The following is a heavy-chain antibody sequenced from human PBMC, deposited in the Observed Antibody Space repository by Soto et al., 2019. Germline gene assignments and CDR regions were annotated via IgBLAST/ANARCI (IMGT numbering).Heavy chain of an antibody. CDR2: VFYTGST. D-gene: IGHD1-26*01. Sequence: SETLSLTCTVSGGSISSYHWSWIRQSPGRGLEWIGHVFYTGSTKYNPALKRRVTISVDTSKNQFSLKLSSVSAADTGLYYCARSYSGTFYGYDTWGQGILVTVSS. CDR3: ARSYSGTFYGYDT. V-gene: IGHV4-59*01. J-gene: IGHJ5*02. CDR1: GGSISSYH.